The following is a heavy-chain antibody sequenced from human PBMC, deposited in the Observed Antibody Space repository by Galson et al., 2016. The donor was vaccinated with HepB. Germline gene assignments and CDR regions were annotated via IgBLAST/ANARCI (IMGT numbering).Heavy chain of an antibody. CDR2: INHTGST. CDR1: GGSFSGYY. J-gene: IGHJ5*02. V-gene: IGHV4-34*01. Sequence: SETLSLTCAVYGGSFSGYYWTYIRQPPGKGLEWIGEINHTGSTNYNPSLKSRVAMSVDTSKKQVPLKLTSMTAADTAAYYRTRGARIVAVKYNWFDPWGQGTLVIVSS. D-gene: IGHD5-12*01. CDR3: TRGARIVAVKYNWFDP.